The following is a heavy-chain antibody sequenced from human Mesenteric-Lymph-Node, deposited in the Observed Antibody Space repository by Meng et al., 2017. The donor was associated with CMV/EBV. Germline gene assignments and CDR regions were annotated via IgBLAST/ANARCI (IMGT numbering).Heavy chain of an antibody. Sequence: GGSLRLSCAGSEFSFSDNCMHWVRQAPGKGLVWLSRIDSDGTSTGYADSVKGRFTISRDNAKNTLCLQMNSLRAEDTAVYYCAKHHCSSTSCHGSGGGRLGGYFDYWGQGTLVTVSS. CDR3: AKHHCSSTSCHGSGGGRLGGYFDY. V-gene: IGHV3-74*01. D-gene: IGHD2-2*01. CDR2: IDSDGTST. CDR1: EFSFSDNC. J-gene: IGHJ4*02.